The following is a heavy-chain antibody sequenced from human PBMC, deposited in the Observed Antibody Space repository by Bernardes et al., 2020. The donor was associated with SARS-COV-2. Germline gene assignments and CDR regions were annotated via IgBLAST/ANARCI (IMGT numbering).Heavy chain of an antibody. CDR3: ARGDYGRGNY. V-gene: IGHV4-59*08. CDR2: IFYSGST. CDR1: GGSISSYY. D-gene: IGHD4-17*01. Sequence: SETLSLTCTVSGGSISSYYWSWIRQPPGKGLEWIGNIFYSGSTNYNPSLKSRVTISVDTSKNQFSLKMNSLTAADTAVYYCARGDYGRGNYWGQGTLVTVSS. J-gene: IGHJ4*02.